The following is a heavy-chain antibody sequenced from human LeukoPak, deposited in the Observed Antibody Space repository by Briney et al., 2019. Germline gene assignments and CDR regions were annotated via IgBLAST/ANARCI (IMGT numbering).Heavy chain of an antibody. CDR3: ATDMVRGVSALAFDI. V-gene: IGHV1-8*02. J-gene: IGHJ3*02. CDR1: GYTFTSYD. D-gene: IGHD3-10*01. Sequence: GSVKVSCKASGYTFTSYDINWVRQATGQGLEWMGWMNPNSGNTGYAQKFQGRVTMTEDTSTDPAHMELSSLTSEDTAVYYCATDMVRGVSALAFDIWGQGTKVTVSS. CDR2: MNPNSGNT.